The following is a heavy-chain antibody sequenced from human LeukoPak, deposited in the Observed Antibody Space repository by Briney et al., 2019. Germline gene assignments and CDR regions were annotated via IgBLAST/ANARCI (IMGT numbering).Heavy chain of an antibody. CDR3: AKDRQSSGNYRWFDP. D-gene: IGHD3-10*01. V-gene: IGHV3-48*03. CDR1: GFTFSSYE. J-gene: IGHJ5*02. CDR2: ISSSGSTI. Sequence: GGSLRLSCAASGFTFSSYEMNWVRQAPGKGLEWVSYISSSGSTIYYADSVKGRFTISRDNAKNSLYLQMNSLTTEDTALYYCAKDRQSSGNYRWFDPWGQGTLVTVSS.